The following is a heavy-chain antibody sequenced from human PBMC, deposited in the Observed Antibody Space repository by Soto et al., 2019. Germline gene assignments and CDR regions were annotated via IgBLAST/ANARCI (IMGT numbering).Heavy chain of an antibody. V-gene: IGHV1-58*01. J-gene: IGHJ5*02. CDR2: IVVGSGNT. D-gene: IGHD1-26*01. Sequence: ASVKVSCKASGFTFTSSAVQWVRQARGQRLEWIGWIVVGSGNTNYAQKFQERVTITRDMSTSTAYKELSSLRSEDTAVYYCAADRYSGSYPRFDPWGQGTLVTVSS. CDR3: AADRYSGSYPRFDP. CDR1: GFTFTSSA.